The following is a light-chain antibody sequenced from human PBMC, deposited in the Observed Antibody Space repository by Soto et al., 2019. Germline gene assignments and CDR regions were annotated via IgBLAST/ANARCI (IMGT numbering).Light chain of an antibody. V-gene: IGLV2-23*02. CDR1: SSDVGAYNL. CDR3: CSYAGSRTYV. CDR2: EVT. Sequence: QSALTQPASVSGSPGQSITISCTGTSSDVGAYNLVSWYQHLPDKAPKLIISEVTNRPSGVSDRFSGSKSGNTASLTIAGLQAEDEADYYCCSYAGSRTYVFGTGTKVTVL. J-gene: IGLJ1*01.